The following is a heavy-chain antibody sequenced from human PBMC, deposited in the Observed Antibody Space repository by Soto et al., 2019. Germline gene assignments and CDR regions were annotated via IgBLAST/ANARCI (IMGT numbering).Heavy chain of an antibody. Sequence: GSLRLSCAASGFTFSSYGMHWVRQAPGKGLEWVAVISYDGSNKYYADSVKGRFTISRDNSKNTLYLQMNSLRAEDTAVYYCAKEKHDYGDYVAGGYFDYWGQGTLVTVSS. V-gene: IGHV3-30*18. D-gene: IGHD4-17*01. CDR3: AKEKHDYGDYVAGGYFDY. CDR1: GFTFSSYG. CDR2: ISYDGSNK. J-gene: IGHJ4*02.